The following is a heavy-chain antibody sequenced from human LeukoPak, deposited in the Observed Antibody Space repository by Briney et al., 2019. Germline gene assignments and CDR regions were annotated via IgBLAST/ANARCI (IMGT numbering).Heavy chain of an antibody. CDR2: INPNSGGT. CDR3: ARFLKNPVNRRGPANYYMDV. CDR1: GYTFTGYY. J-gene: IGHJ6*03. V-gene: IGHV1-2*02. D-gene: IGHD2/OR15-2a*01. Sequence: GASVTVSCKASGYTFTGYYMHWVRQAPGQGLEWMGWINPNSGGTNYAQKFQGRVTMTRDTSISTAYMELSSVRSEDTAVYYCARFLKNPVNRRGPANYYMDVWGKGTTVTISS.